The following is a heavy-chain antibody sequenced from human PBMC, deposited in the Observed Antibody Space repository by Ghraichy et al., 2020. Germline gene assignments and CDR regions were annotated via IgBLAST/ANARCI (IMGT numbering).Heavy chain of an antibody. CDR2: ISGSGGST. V-gene: IGHV3-23*01. Sequence: LSLTCAASGFTFSSYAMSWVRQAPGKGLEWVSAISGSGGSTYYADSVKGRFTISRDNSKNTLYLQMNSLRAEDTAVYYCARTGYSSSWALDYWGQGTLVTVSS. CDR1: GFTFSSYA. CDR3: ARTGYSSSWALDY. J-gene: IGHJ4*02. D-gene: IGHD6-13*01.